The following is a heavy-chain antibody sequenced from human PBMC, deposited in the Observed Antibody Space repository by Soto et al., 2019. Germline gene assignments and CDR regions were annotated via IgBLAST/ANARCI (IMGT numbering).Heavy chain of an antibody. CDR2: ISKSGSII. Sequence: LRLSCAASGFTFSDYYMSWLRQPPGKGLEWVSYISKSGSIIHFADSVKGRFAISRDNAKNTLYLQMSSLRAEDTALYYCARDLSPYSDYYDESTSETWFDPWGQGTLVTVSS. CDR3: ARDLSPYSDYYDESTSETWFDP. CDR1: GFTFSDYY. D-gene: IGHD3-16*01. V-gene: IGHV3-11*01. J-gene: IGHJ5*02.